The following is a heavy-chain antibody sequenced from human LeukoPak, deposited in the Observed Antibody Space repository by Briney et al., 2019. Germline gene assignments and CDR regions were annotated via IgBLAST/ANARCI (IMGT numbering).Heavy chain of an antibody. D-gene: IGHD3-10*01. CDR3: ARGHPDYGSGTSPGYYYMDV. CDR2: INPNSGGT. V-gene: IGHV1-2*02. J-gene: IGHJ6*03. CDR1: GYTFTGYY. Sequence: GASVKVSCKTSGYTFTGYYMHWVRQAPGQGLEWMGWINPNSGGTNYAQKFQGRVTMTRDTSISTAYMELSRLRSDDTAVYYCARGHPDYGSGTSPGYYYMDVWGKGTTVTVSS.